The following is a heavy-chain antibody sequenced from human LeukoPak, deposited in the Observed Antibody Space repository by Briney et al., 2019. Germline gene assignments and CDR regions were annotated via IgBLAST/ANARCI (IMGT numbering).Heavy chain of an antibody. V-gene: IGHV4-4*02. CDR1: GGSISSSNW. CDR2: IYHSGST. J-gene: IGHJ3*02. CDR3: ARALYYYGSGSYPLADI. D-gene: IGHD3-10*01. Sequence: SATLSLTCAVSGGSISSSNWWRWVRQPPGKGLEWIGEIYHSGSTNYNPSLKSRVTISLDKSKNQFSLKLSSVTAADTAVYYCARALYYYGSGSYPLADIWGQRKMVTVSS.